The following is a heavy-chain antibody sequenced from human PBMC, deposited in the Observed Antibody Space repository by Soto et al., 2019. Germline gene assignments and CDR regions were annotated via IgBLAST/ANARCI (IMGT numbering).Heavy chain of an antibody. V-gene: IGHV4-4*07. Sequence: NPSETLSLTCIVSGGSISEKYWNWVRQPPGKGLEWIGLIFANGHTDYNPSLKSRVTMSVDASKNQFSLRLTSMTAADTAVYYCVASLAASGLNWLDPWGRGTLVTGS. D-gene: IGHD6-13*01. CDR3: VASLAASGLNWLDP. J-gene: IGHJ5*02. CDR2: IFANGHT. CDR1: GGSISEKY.